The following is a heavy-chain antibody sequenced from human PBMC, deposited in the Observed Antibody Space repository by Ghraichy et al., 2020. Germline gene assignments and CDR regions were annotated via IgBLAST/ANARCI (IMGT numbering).Heavy chain of an antibody. D-gene: IGHD5-18*01. V-gene: IGHV3-7*01. Sequence: GGSLRLSCAASGFTFSSYWMSWVRQAPGKGLEWVANIKQDGSEKYYMDSVKGRFTISRDNAKNSLYLQMNSLRAEDTAVYYCARCRYSYGPSYYYYYYYMDVWGKGTTVTVSS. CDR2: IKQDGSEK. CDR1: GFTFSSYW. J-gene: IGHJ6*03. CDR3: ARCRYSYGPSYYYYYYYMDV.